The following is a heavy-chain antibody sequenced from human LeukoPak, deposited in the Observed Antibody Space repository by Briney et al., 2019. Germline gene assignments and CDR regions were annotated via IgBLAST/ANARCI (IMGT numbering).Heavy chain of an antibody. CDR2: ISYSGNT. Sequence: WVRQAPGKGLEWLGSISYSGNTYYNPSLNSRVKISVDMSKNQLYLKLNSVTAADTALYYCAKERRRYQSRGAFDIWGQGTTVTVSA. V-gene: IGHV4-39*07. J-gene: IGHJ3*02. D-gene: IGHD2-2*01. CDR3: AKERRRYQSRGAFDI.